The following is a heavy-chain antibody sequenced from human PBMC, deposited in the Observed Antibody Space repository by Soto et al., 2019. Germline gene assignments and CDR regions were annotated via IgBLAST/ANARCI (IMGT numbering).Heavy chain of an antibody. D-gene: IGHD6-13*01. Sequence: QVQLVESGGGVVQPGRSLRLSCAASGFTFSSYGMHWVGQAPGKGLEWVAVIWYDGSNKYYADSVKGRFTISRDNSKNTLYLQMNSLRAEDTAVYYCARWGIAAGDYWGQGTLVTVSS. J-gene: IGHJ4*02. V-gene: IGHV3-33*01. CDR1: GFTFSSYG. CDR2: IWYDGSNK. CDR3: ARWGIAAGDY.